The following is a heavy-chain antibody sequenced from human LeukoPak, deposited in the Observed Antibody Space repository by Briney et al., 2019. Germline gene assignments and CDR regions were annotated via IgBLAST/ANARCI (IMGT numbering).Heavy chain of an antibody. J-gene: IGHJ4*01. Sequence: SETLSLTCTVSGGSISSSSYYWGWIRQPPGKGLEWIGSIYYSGSTYYNPSLKSRVTISVDTSKNQFSLKLSSVTAPATTVYYCARRLGLIDYWGQGTLVTVSS. CDR1: GGSISSSSYY. V-gene: IGHV4-39*01. CDR2: IYYSGST. D-gene: IGHD6-19*01. CDR3: ARRLGLIDY.